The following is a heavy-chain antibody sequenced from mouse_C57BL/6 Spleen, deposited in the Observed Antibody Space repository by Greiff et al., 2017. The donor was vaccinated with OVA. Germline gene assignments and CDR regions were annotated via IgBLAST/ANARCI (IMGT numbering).Heavy chain of an antibody. CDR2: IYPGSGST. D-gene: IGHD2-4*01. CDR1: GYTFTSYW. Sequence: VQLQQPGAELVKPGASVKMSCKASGYTFTSYWITWVKQRPGQGLEWIGDIYPGSGSTNYNEKFKSKATLTVDTSSSTAYVQLSSLTSEDSAVYYCARDWDYDGAMDYWGQGTSVTVSS. CDR3: ARDWDYDGAMDY. J-gene: IGHJ4*01. V-gene: IGHV1-55*01.